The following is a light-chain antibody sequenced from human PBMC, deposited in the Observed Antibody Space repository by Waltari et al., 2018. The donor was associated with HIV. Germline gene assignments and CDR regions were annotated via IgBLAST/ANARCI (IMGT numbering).Light chain of an antibody. Sequence: QSALTQPASVSGSPGQSITISCPGTSSDVGGYTSVPWYQQHPGKAPKRRIYEVSNRPSGVSNRFSGSKSGNTASLTISGLQAEDEADYYCSSYTSSSTVVFGGGTKLTVL. CDR3: SSYTSSSTVV. CDR1: SSDVGGYTS. J-gene: IGLJ2*01. V-gene: IGLV2-14*01. CDR2: EVS.